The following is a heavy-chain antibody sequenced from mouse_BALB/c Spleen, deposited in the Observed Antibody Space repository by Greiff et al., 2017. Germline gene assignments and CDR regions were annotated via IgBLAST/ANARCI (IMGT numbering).Heavy chain of an antibody. CDR2: IYPGNSDT. Sequence: VQLKQSGTVLARPGASVKMSCKASGYSFTSYWMHWVKQRPGQGLEWIGAIYPGNSDTSYDQKFKGKAKLTAVTSASTAYMELSSLTNEDSAVYYCTSITTSAMDYWGQGTSVTVSS. J-gene: IGHJ4*01. V-gene: IGHV1-5*01. D-gene: IGHD2-4*01. CDR3: TSITTSAMDY. CDR1: GYSFTSYW.